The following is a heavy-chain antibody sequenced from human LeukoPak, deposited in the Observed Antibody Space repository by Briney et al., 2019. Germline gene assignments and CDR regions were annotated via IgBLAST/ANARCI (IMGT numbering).Heavy chain of an antibody. D-gene: IGHD3-10*01. CDR1: GFTFSSYA. V-gene: IGHV3-30-3*01. CDR2: ISYDGSNK. CDR3: AKDQNGSGSRGEFDY. Sequence: GRSLRLSCAASGFTFSSYAMHWVRQAPGKGLEWVAVISYDGSNKYYADSVKGRFTISRDNSKNTLYLQMNSLRAEDTAVYYCAKDQNGSGSRGEFDYWGQGTLVTVSS. J-gene: IGHJ4*02.